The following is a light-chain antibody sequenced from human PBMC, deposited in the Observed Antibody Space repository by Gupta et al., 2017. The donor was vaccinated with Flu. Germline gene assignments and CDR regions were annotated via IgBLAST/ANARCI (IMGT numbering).Light chain of an antibody. J-gene: IGKJ4*01. CDR2: GAS. Sequence: EIVLTQSPDTLSLSPGERATVSCRASQSVSNNYVAWYQQKPGQAPRILIYGASNTATGIPDRFSGSGSGTDFTLTISRLEPEDFVVYYCQQEGGSQLSFGGGTRLEIK. CDR3: QQEGGSQLS. V-gene: IGKV3-20*01. CDR1: QSVSNNY.